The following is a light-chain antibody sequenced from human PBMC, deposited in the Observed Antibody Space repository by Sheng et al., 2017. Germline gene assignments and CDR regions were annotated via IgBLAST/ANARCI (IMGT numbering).Light chain of an antibody. J-gene: IGLJ1*01. V-gene: IGLV2-23*01. CDR1: SSDVGSYNL. CDR3: CSYAGSSTFV. Sequence: QSALTQPASVSGSPGQSITISCTGTSSDVGSYNLVSWYQQYPGKAPKFMIYEDSKRPSGVSDRFSGSKSGNTASLTISGLQAEDEADYYCCSYAGSSTFVFGSGTKV. CDR2: EDS.